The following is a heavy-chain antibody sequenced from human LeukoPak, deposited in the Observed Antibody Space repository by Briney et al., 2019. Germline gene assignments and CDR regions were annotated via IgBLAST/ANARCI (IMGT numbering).Heavy chain of an antibody. D-gene: IGHD5-18*01. CDR1: GGTFSSYA. V-gene: IGHV1-69*13. J-gene: IGHJ4*02. CDR3: ARATSANEYSYGFHFDY. CDR2: IIPTFGTV. Sequence: ASVKVSCKASGGTFSSYAISWVRQAPGQGLEWMGAIIPTFGTVKYAQKFQGRVTMTADESTSTAYMDLSSLRSDDTAVYFCARATSANEYSYGFHFDYWGQGTLVTVSS.